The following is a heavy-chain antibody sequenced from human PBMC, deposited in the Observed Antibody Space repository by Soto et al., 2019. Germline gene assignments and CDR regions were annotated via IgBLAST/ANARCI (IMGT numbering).Heavy chain of an antibody. J-gene: IGHJ6*02. Sequence: QVQLQESGPGLVKPSQTLSLTCTVSGGSISSGDHYWSWIRQPPGKGLEWIGYIYYSGRTYYNPSLNSRLTISVDTSKNQFSLKLSSVTAADTAVYYCARVFPTVTTDYYYYGMDVWGQGTTVTVSS. CDR2: IYYSGRT. D-gene: IGHD4-17*01. CDR1: GGSISSGDHY. V-gene: IGHV4-30-4*01. CDR3: ARVFPTVTTDYYYYGMDV.